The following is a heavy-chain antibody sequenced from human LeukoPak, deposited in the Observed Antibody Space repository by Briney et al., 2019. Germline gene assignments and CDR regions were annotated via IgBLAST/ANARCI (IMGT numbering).Heavy chain of an antibody. D-gene: IGHD1-26*01. Sequence: GGSLRLSCAASGFTFDDYTMHWVRQAPGKGLEWVSLISWDGGSTYYADSVKGRFTISRDNSKNSLYLQMNSLRTEDTALYYCAKNGLGATPTFDYWGQGTLVTVSS. J-gene: IGHJ4*02. CDR3: AKNGLGATPTFDY. CDR2: ISWDGGST. V-gene: IGHV3-43*01. CDR1: GFTFDDYT.